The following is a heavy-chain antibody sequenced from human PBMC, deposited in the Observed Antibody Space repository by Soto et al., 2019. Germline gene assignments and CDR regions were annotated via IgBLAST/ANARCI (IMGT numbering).Heavy chain of an antibody. Sequence: WETLSLTCPVSGCSIDNFYWSWIRQPPGKGLEWIGYIYSSGSTNYNPSLKSRVTILVDRSKNQFSLKLSSVTAADTAVYFCARDYPYFTVTASGGMDVWGQGTTVTVSS. CDR1: GCSIDNFY. V-gene: IGHV4-59*01. CDR2: IYSSGST. J-gene: IGHJ6*02. CDR3: ARDYPYFTVTASGGMDV. D-gene: IGHD4-17*01.